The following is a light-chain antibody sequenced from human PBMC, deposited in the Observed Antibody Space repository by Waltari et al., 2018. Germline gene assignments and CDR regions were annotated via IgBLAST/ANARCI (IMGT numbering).Light chain of an antibody. CDR1: NIGSKN. Sequence: SYELTQPPSVSAASGQTARITCGGDNIGSKNVHWYQQKPPQTPVLVIDADSKRLSGLPERVSVSNSGNTATLTISRVEAGDEADYYCQVWDTSGLFGGGTRLTVL. CDR3: QVWDTSGL. V-gene: IGLV3-21*02. J-gene: IGLJ2*01. CDR2: ADS.